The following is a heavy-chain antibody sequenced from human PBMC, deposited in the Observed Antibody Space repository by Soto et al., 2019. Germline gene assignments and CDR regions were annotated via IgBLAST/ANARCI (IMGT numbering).Heavy chain of an antibody. CDR1: GGSISSGGSY. CDR2: IFYSDSF. CDR3: ARAPETPPIFGVVRPYFFDF. D-gene: IGHD3-3*01. V-gene: IGHV4-31*03. Sequence: QMQLQESGPGLVKSSQTLSLTSTVSGGSISSGGSYWSWIHQRPGKGLEWIGYIFYSDSFYYTPSLKGRVVILADTSKNQFTLKLSSVTDADTAVYYCARAPETPPIFGVVRPYFFDFWGQGTLVTVSS. J-gene: IGHJ4*02.